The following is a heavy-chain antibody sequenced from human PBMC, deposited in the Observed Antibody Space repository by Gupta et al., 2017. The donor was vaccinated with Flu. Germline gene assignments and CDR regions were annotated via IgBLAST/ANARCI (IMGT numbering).Heavy chain of an antibody. Sequence: EVQLVQSGAEVKKPGESLRISCKGSGYRFRTYWISWVRQTPEKGLEWMGRIDPSDSYSRYSPSFQGRVTLSVDKSISTVYLQWSSLEASDTATYYCVRRPNTTTSAVDLKFDYWGQGSQVTVSS. J-gene: IGHJ4*02. D-gene: IGHD1-1*01. CDR1: GYRFRTYW. CDR3: VRRPNTTTSAVDLKFDY. CDR2: IDPSDSYS. V-gene: IGHV5-10-1*01.